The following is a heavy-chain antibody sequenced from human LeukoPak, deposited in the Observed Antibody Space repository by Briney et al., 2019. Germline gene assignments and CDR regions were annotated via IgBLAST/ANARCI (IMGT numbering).Heavy chain of an antibody. CDR3: ARNGGSYTFDI. V-gene: IGHV4-61*01. CDR1: GGSVSSASYY. CDR2: INHSGST. Sequence: PSETLSLTCSVSGGSVSSASYYWSWIRQRPGKGLEWIGEINHSGSTNYNPSLKSRVTISVDTSKNQFSLKLSSVTAADTAVYYCARNGGSYTFDIWGQGTMVAVSS. D-gene: IGHD1-26*01. J-gene: IGHJ3*02.